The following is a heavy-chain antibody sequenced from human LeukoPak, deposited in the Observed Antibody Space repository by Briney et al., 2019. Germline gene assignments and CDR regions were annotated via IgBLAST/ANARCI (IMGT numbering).Heavy chain of an antibody. D-gene: IGHD4-17*01. J-gene: IGHJ4*02. CDR3: AKYAVTIY. V-gene: IGHV3-23*01. CDR2: ITGSGGNT. Sequence: PGGSLRLSCAASGFSFSGNVMSWVRQAPGKGLEWVSAITGSGGNTYYADFVKGRFTISRDNSKNTLYLQTDSLRAEDTAVYYCAKYAVTIYWGQGTLVTVSS. CDR1: GFSFSGNV.